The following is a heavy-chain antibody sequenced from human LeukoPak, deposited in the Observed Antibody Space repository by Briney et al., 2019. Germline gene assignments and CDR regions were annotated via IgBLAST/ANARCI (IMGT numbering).Heavy chain of an antibody. CDR3: ARDRGYLDGFDI. J-gene: IGHJ3*02. CDR1: GASIGGAY. V-gene: IGHV4-59*01. D-gene: IGHD3-10*01. CDR2: LSYSGTT. Sequence: SETLSLTCTVSGASIGGAYWSWIRQTPGKGLELIGYLSYSGTTKYNPSLKSRVSISVDTSKNQLSLKLSSVTAADTAVYYCARDRGYLDGFDIWGQGTMVTVSS.